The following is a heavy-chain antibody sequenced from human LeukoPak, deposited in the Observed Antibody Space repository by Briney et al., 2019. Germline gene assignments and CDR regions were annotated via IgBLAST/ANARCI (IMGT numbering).Heavy chain of an antibody. CDR3: VKDPRGGYAYGYFDS. D-gene: IGHD5-18*01. CDR1: GFRFGSNG. Sequence: PGRSLRLSCAASGFRFGSNGMHWVRQTPDKGLEWVAAIAYDGSSKYYGDSVKGRFTISRDNPNNMVFLHMNSQRADDTALYYCVKDPRGGYAYGYFDSWGQGALVIVSS. J-gene: IGHJ4*02. V-gene: IGHV3-33*05. CDR2: IAYDGSSK.